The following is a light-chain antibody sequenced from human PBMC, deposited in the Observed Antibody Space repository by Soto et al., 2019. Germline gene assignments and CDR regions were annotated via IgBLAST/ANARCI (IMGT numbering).Light chain of an antibody. CDR1: QSVNNY. Sequence: EVVLTQSPATLSLSPGERATLSCRANQSVNNYLAWYQHKPGQAPRLLVSDASDRATGIPVRFSGSGSGTEFTLTISSLETEDFAVYYCQQRSNWPPTFGQGTKVDIK. V-gene: IGKV3-11*01. J-gene: IGKJ1*01. CDR2: DAS. CDR3: QQRSNWPPT.